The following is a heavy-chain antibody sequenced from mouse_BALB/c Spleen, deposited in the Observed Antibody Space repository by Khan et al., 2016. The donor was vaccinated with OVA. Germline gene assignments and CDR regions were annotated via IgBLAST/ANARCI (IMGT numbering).Heavy chain of an antibody. V-gene: IGHV1S135*01. Sequence: EVQLQQSGPELMKPGASVKISCKASGYSFTSYYIHWVMQSHGKSLEWIGYIDPFSGGTTYNQKFKGKATLTVDKSSSTAYIQLSNLTAEGSAVYYCTRHGYVAWFTYWGQGTLVTVSA. D-gene: IGHD2-2*01. CDR3: TRHGYVAWFTY. CDR2: IDPFSGGT. CDR1: GYSFTSYY. J-gene: IGHJ3*01.